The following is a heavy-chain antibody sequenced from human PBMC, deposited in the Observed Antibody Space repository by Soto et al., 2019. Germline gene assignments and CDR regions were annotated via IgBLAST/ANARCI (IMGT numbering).Heavy chain of an antibody. V-gene: IGHV1-18*01. D-gene: IGHD3-22*01. CDR3: GRGGYYDSSGSRNYHYYGIDV. CDR1: GYTFSSYV. CDR2: ISPYNDYT. Sequence: QVHLVKSGGGVKKPGAPLKVFCKTSGYTFSSYVVNGVRQPPGRGLEWREWISPYNDYTYYAQTFRGRVRMTTDTSTKTAYMELRSLRSDDTAVYYCGRGGYYDSSGSRNYHYYGIDVWGQGTTVIVSS. J-gene: IGHJ6*01.